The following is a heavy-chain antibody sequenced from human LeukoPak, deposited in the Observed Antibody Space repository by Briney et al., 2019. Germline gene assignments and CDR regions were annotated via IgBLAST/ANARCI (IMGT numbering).Heavy chain of an antibody. CDR3: ASDYYGDYVFDY. D-gene: IGHD4-17*01. V-gene: IGHV3-21*01. Sequence: EGSLRLSCAASGFTFSSYSMNWVRQAPGKGLEWVSSISSSSSYIYYADSVKGRLTISRDNAKNSLYLQMNSLRAEDTAVYYCASDYYGDYVFDYWGQGTLVTVSS. J-gene: IGHJ4*02. CDR1: GFTFSSYS. CDR2: ISSSSSYI.